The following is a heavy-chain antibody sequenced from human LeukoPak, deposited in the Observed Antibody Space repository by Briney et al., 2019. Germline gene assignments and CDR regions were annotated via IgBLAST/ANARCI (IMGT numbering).Heavy chain of an antibody. D-gene: IGHD3-22*01. V-gene: IGHV1-18*01. J-gene: IGHJ3*02. CDR2: ISAYNGNT. CDR1: GYTFTSYG. CDR3: ARPTYYYDSSGYYYSHAFDI. Sequence: ASVKVSCKASGYTFTSYGISWVRQAPGQGLEWMGWISAYNGNTNYAQKLQGRVTMTTDTSTSTAYMELSSLRSEDTAVYYCARPTYYYDSSGYYYSHAFDIWGQGTMVTVSS.